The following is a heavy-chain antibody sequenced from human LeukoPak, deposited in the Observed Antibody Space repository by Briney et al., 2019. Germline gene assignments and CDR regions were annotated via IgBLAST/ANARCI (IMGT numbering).Heavy chain of an antibody. Sequence: GGSLRLSCAASGFTFSSYAMSWVRQAPGKGLEWVSAISGSGGSTYYADSVKGRFTISRDNSKNTLYLQMNSLRAGDTAVYYCAKDQGDYGDYLDYWGQGTLVTVSS. CDR2: ISGSGGST. CDR3: AKDQGDYGDYLDY. V-gene: IGHV3-23*01. J-gene: IGHJ4*02. D-gene: IGHD4-17*01. CDR1: GFTFSSYA.